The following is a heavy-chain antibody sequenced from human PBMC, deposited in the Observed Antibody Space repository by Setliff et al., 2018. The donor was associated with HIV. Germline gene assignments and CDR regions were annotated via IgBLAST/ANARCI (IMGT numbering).Heavy chain of an antibody. CDR2: VYHSGGT. V-gene: IGHV4-39*01. Sequence: SETLSLTCTVSGGSISCFSYYWAWIRQSPGKGMEWIGNVYHSGGTDYNPSLRSRVTISVDTSTNQFSLNLASVTAADTAMSYCARYQSDDIVLTGYGDFDYWGQGTLVTVSS. D-gene: IGHD3-9*01. CDR3: ARYQSDDIVLTGYGDFDY. CDR1: GGSISCFSYY. J-gene: IGHJ4*02.